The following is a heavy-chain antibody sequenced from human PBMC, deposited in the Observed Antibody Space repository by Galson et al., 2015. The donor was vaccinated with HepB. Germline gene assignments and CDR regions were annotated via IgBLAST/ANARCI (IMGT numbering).Heavy chain of an antibody. J-gene: IGHJ5*02. CDR1: GITFSGSA. CDR2: TGSKANNYAT. D-gene: IGHD3-16*01. CDR3: SRLGDLAGYSSA. V-gene: IGHV3-73*01. Sequence: SLRISCAASGITFSGSAMHWVRHTSGKGLERAGRTGSKANNYATEYGASVKGRLIISRDDSKNTAFLQMNSLKTEDTAVYYCSRLGDLAGYSSAWGQGTLVTVSS.